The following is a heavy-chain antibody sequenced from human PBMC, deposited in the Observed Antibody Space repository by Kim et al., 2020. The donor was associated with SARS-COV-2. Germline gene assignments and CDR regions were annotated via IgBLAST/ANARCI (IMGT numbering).Heavy chain of an antibody. J-gene: IGHJ4*02. CDR1: GFTFNYFW. CDR2: IKEDGSEK. Sequence: GGSLRLSCAASGFTFNYFWMTWVREAPGKGLEWVANIKEDGSEKNYVESVKGRFTISRYNTKNSLYLQMNSLRAEDTAVYYCARVGIVAGSFDYWGQGTL. D-gene: IGHD5-12*01. V-gene: IGHV3-7*01. CDR3: ARVGIVAGSFDY.